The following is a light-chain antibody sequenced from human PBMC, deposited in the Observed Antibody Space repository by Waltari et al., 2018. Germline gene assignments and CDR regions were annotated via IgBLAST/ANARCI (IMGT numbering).Light chain of an antibody. CDR1: QTVRATY. Sequence: EIVLTQSPCTLSLSPGERATLSCRASQTVRATYLAWYQQTPGQAPTLVIHDTSSRATGIPDRFSGSGSGTDFSLTISSLEPEDFAVYYCQQYDISPLTFGGGTKVETK. V-gene: IGKV3-20*01. J-gene: IGKJ4*01. CDR3: QQYDISPLT. CDR2: DTS.